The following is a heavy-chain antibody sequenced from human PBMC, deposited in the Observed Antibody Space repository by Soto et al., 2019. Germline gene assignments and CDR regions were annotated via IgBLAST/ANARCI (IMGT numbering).Heavy chain of an antibody. CDR2: ISSDGRNE. CDR1: GFTFVRSS. Sequence: QVQLVESGGGVVHPGRSLRLSCAASGFTFVRSSLHWARQAPGKGLEWVAGISSDGRNEFYADSVKGRFTISRDNSVSTLELQMNSLGSDDTAVYYCARGTGWFFFWGQGTLVTVSS. CDR3: ARGTGWFFF. D-gene: IGHD6-19*01. V-gene: IGHV3-30*04. J-gene: IGHJ4*02.